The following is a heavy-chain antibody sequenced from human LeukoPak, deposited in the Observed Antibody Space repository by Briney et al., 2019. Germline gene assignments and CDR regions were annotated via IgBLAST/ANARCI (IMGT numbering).Heavy chain of an antibody. CDR2: INYSGNT. Sequence: SETLSLTCTVSGDSLSSYYWSWIRQPPGKGLEWMGYINYSGNTNYNPSLKSRVTISVDTSKHQFSLRLTSVTAADTAVYYCAREGRQDYVYFDCWGQGTLVTVSP. D-gene: IGHD4-17*01. J-gene: IGHJ4*02. V-gene: IGHV4-59*01. CDR1: GDSLSSYY. CDR3: AREGRQDYVYFDC.